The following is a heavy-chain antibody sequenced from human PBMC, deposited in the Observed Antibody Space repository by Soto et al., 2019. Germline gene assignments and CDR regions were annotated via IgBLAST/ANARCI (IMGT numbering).Heavy chain of an antibody. Sequence: GESLKISCKGSGYSFTSYWIGWVRQMPGKGLEWVGIIYPGDSDTRYSPSFQGQVTISADKSISTAYLQWSSLKASDTAMYYCARGNVDYDSYYYYYYYVDVWGKGTTVTVSS. V-gene: IGHV5-51*01. CDR3: ARGNVDYDSYYYYYYYVDV. CDR1: GYSFTSYW. CDR2: IYPGDSDT. J-gene: IGHJ6*03. D-gene: IGHD3-3*01.